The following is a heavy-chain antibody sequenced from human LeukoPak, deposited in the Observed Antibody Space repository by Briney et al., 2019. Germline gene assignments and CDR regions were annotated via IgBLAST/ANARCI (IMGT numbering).Heavy chain of an antibody. V-gene: IGHV4-59*12. D-gene: IGHD1-14*01. CDR2: IYYSGST. Sequence: SETLSPTCTVSGGSISSYYWSWIRQPPGKGLEWIGYIYYSGSTNYNPSLKSRVTISVDTSKNQFSLKLSSVTAADTAVYYCARGRATGGYGMDVWGQGTTVTVSS. CDR1: GGSISSYY. CDR3: ARGRATGGYGMDV. J-gene: IGHJ6*02.